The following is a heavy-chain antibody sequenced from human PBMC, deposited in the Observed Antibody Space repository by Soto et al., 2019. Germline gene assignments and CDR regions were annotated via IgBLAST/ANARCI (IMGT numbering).Heavy chain of an antibody. CDR3: ARDVPYYDFWSGYYTGLALDY. J-gene: IGHJ4*02. D-gene: IGHD3-3*01. Sequence: SETLSLTCSVYGWSFSGYYWSWIRQPPGKGLEWIGEINHSGSTNYNPSLKSRVTISVDTSKNQFSLKLSSVTAADTAVYYCARDVPYYDFWSGYYTGLALDYWGQGTLVTVSS. CDR2: INHSGST. V-gene: IGHV4-34*01. CDR1: GWSFSGYY.